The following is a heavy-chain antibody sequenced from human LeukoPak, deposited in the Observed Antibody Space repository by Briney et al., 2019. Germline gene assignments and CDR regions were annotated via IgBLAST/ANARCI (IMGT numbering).Heavy chain of an antibody. D-gene: IGHD6-13*01. CDR2: ISRSGSTI. V-gene: IGHV3-48*03. CDR3: ARASWDLTIDY. J-gene: IGHJ4*02. CDR1: GFXFSSYE. Sequence: GGSLRLSCGASGFXFSSYEMKWVRQAPGKGLEWVSYISRSGSTIYYADSVKGRFTISRDNAKNSLYLQMNSLRAEDTAVYYCARASWDLTIDYWGQGSLVTVSS.